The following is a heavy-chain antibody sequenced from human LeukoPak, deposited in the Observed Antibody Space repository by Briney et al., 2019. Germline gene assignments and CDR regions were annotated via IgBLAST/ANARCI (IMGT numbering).Heavy chain of an antibody. CDR3: ARSSGTGTFSY. J-gene: IGHJ4*02. CDR2: VYYGRSP. V-gene: IGHV4-34*01. D-gene: IGHD6-25*01. Sequence: PSETLSLTCAVYGGSFSGYYWSWIRQPPGKELEWIGSVYYGRSPYFNPSLESRATISVDTSKNHFSLKMSSVTAADTAVYYCARSSGTGTFSYWGQGTLVTVSS. CDR1: GGSFSGYY.